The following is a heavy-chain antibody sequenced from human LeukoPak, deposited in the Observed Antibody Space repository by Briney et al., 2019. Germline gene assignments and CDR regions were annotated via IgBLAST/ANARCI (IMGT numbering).Heavy chain of an antibody. D-gene: IGHD6-13*01. CDR1: GGSISSGDYY. V-gene: IGHV4-30-4*01. Sequence: SETLSLTCTVSGGSISSGDYYWSWIRQPPGKGLEWIGYIYYSGSTYYNPSLKSRVTISVDTSKNHFSLKLSSVTAADTAVYYCARVSAAGTNYTPWFVHSDQKYYYYGMDVWGQGTTVTVSS. CDR2: IYYSGST. J-gene: IGHJ6*02. CDR3: ARVSAAGTNYTPWFVHSDQKYYYYGMDV.